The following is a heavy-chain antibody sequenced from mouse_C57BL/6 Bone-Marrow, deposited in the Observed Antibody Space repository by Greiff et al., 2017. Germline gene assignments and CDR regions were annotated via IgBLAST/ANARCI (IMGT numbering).Heavy chain of an antibody. CDR1: GYSFTDSN. CDR2: INPNYGTT. Sequence: VQLQQSGPELVKPGASVKISCKASGYSFTDSNMNWVKQSNGKSLEWIGVINPNYGTTSYNQKFKGKATLTVAQASSTAYMQLNSLNSEDSAVYYCATNWAYYAMDYWGQGTSVTVSS. CDR3: ATNWAYYAMDY. D-gene: IGHD4-1*02. J-gene: IGHJ4*01. V-gene: IGHV1-39*01.